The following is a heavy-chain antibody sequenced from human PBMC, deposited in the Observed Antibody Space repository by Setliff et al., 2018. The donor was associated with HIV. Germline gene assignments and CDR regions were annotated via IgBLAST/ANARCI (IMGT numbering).Heavy chain of an antibody. V-gene: IGHV4-59*08. Sequence: ETLSLTCTVSGGLVTSLYWSWIRQPPGGGLEWIGYIYFTGSYYYNPSLKSRVTMSLDTSKSQFSLKLTSVTAADTAMYYCARQSAATPDWIAPWGQGTLVTVSS. D-gene: IGHD2-15*01. CDR3: ARQSAATPDWIAP. CDR1: GGLVTSLY. CDR2: IYFTGSY. J-gene: IGHJ5*02.